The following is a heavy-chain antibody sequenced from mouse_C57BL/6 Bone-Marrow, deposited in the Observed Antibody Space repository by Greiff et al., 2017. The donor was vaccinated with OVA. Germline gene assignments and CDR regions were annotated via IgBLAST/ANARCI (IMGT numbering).Heavy chain of an antibody. CDR3: TTRGLRRGY. J-gene: IGHJ2*01. CDR2: IDPGDGDT. V-gene: IGHV14-1*01. CDR1: GFNIKDYY. Sequence: VQLQQSGAELVRPGASVKLSCTASGFNIKDYYMHWVKQRPEQGLEWIGRIDPGDGDTEYAAKFQGKGTMTADTSYNTAYLQLSSLTSEDTAVYYCTTRGLRRGYWGQGTTLTGSS. D-gene: IGHD2-4*01.